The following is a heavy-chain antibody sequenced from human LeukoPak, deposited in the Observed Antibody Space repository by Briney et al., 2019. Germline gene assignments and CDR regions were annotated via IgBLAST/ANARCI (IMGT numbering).Heavy chain of an antibody. Sequence: ASVKVSCKASGGTFSSYAISWVRQAPGQGLEWMGGIIPIFGTANYAQKFQGRVTITADKSTSTAYMELSSLRSEDTAVYYCASSSGFMTTVTYRLDAFDIWGQGTMVTVSS. J-gene: IGHJ3*02. V-gene: IGHV1-69*06. CDR3: ASSSGFMTTVTYRLDAFDI. CDR2: IIPIFGTA. CDR1: GGTFSSYA. D-gene: IGHD4-17*01.